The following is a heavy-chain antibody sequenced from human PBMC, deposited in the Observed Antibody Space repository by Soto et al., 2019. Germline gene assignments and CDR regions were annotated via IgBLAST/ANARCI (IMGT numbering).Heavy chain of an antibody. CDR3: ATAAAAWYYFAY. V-gene: IGHV1-24*01. D-gene: IGHD6-25*01. CDR1: GYTLTELS. CDR2: FDPEDGET. Sequence: ASVKVSCEVSGYTLTELSMHWVRQAPGKGLEWMGGFDPEDGETIYAQKFQGRVTMTEDTSTDTAYMELSSLRSEDTAVYYCATAAAAWYYFAYWGQGTLVTVS. J-gene: IGHJ4*02.